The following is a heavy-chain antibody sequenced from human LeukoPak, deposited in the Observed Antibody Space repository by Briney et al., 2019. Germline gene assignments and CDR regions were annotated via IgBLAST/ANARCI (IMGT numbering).Heavy chain of an antibody. Sequence: GGSLRLSCAASGFTFSSHAMTWVRQAPGKGLEWVSPISDSGAYTHYADSVKGRFIISRDNSKNTLYLQMNSLRAEDTAVYYCAKEFYYDSSGFPSLYFDFWGQGTLVTVSS. CDR3: AKEFYYDSSGFPSLYFDF. V-gene: IGHV3-23*01. J-gene: IGHJ4*02. CDR2: ISDSGAYT. CDR1: GFTFSSHA. D-gene: IGHD3-22*01.